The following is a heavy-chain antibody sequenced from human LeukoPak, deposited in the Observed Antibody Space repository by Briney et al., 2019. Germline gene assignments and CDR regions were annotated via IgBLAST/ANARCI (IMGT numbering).Heavy chain of an antibody. CDR1: GGSVSSATYY. J-gene: IGHJ4*02. D-gene: IGHD4-11*01. Sequence: SETLSLTCTVSGGSVSSATYYWAWIRQPPGKGLEWFGSIYYSGSTYYNPSLQIPVTISVDTAKNQFPLKLSSVTAADTAVYHCARHGHHGNYDFWGQGTLVTVSS. CDR3: ARHGHHGNYDF. CDR2: IYYSGST. V-gene: IGHV4-39*01.